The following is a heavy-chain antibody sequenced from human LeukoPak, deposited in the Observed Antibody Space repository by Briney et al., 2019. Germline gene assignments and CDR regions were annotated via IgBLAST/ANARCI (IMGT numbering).Heavy chain of an antibody. D-gene: IGHD3-10*01. CDR2: ISPYNGDT. Sequence: ASVKVSCKASGYTFSDYGINWVRQAPGQGLEWMGWISPYNGDTKYAQKFQGRVSMATDTSTNTAYMELRSLRSDDTAVYYCAREATPGSGGNFDYWGQGTLVTVSS. CDR1: GYTFSDYG. J-gene: IGHJ4*02. CDR3: AREATPGSGGNFDY. V-gene: IGHV1-18*01.